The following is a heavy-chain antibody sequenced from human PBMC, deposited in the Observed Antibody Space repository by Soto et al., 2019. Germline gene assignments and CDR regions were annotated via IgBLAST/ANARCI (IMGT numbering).Heavy chain of an antibody. V-gene: IGHV5-51*01. D-gene: IGHD6-13*01. CDR1: GYSFTSYW. J-gene: IGHJ6*02. CDR2: IYPGDSDT. CDR3: ARTAAAGKYYYGVAV. Sequence: GESLKISCKGSGYSFTSYWIGWVRQMPGKGLEWMGIIYPGDSDTRYSPSFQGQVTISADKSISTAYLQWSSLKASDTAIYYCARTAAAGKYYYGVAVWGQGTSVTVSS.